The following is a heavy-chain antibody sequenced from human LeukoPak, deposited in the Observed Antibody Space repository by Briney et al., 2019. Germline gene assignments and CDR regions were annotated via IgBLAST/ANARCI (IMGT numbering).Heavy chain of an antibody. V-gene: IGHV1-8*01. Sequence: ASVKVSCKASGYTFTSYDINWVRQATGQGLGWMGWMNPNSGNTGYAQKFQGRVTMTRNTSISTAYMELSSLRSEDTAVYYCARVLWFGEFYYYGMDVWGQGTTVTASS. J-gene: IGHJ6*02. D-gene: IGHD3-10*01. CDR2: MNPNSGNT. CDR3: ARVLWFGEFYYYGMDV. CDR1: GYTFTSYD.